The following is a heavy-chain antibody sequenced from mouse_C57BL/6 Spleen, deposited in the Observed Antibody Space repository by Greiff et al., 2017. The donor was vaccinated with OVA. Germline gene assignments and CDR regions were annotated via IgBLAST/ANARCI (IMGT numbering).Heavy chain of an antibody. J-gene: IGHJ4*01. Sequence: QVQLQQSGPGLVQPSQSLSITCTVSGFSLTSYGVHWVRQSPGKGLEWLGVIWSGGSTDYNAAFMSRLSITKDNSKSQVFFKMNSLQADDTAIYYGAKTDYDGTFYAMDYWGQGTSVTVSS. V-gene: IGHV2-5*01. CDR3: AKTDYDGTFYAMDY. CDR1: GFSLTSYG. D-gene: IGHD2-3*01. CDR2: IWSGGST.